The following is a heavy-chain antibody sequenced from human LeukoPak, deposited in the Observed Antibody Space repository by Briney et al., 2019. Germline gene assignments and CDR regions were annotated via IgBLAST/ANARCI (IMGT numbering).Heavy chain of an antibody. D-gene: IGHD3-22*01. V-gene: IGHV4-39*07. CDR2: IYYSGST. CDR3: ARTLQSNYYGSSHAFDI. CDR1: GGSISSSSYY. Sequence: SETLSLTCTVSGGSISSSSYYWGWIRQPPGKGLEWIGSIYYSGSTYYNPSLKSRVTILVDTSKNQFSLKLSSVTAADTAVYYCARTLQSNYYGSSHAFDIWGQGTMVTVSS. J-gene: IGHJ3*02.